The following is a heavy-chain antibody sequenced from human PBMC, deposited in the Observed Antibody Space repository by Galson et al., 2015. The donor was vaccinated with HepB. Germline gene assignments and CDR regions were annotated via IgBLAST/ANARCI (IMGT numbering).Heavy chain of an antibody. CDR3: ATPAGGHYSGYDQFDY. Sequence: SVKVSCKASGGTFSSYAISWMRQAPGQGLEWMGGIIPIFGTANYAQKFQGRVTITADESTSTAYMELSSLRSEDTAVYYCATPAGGHYSGYDQFDYWGQGTLVTVSS. V-gene: IGHV1-69*13. D-gene: IGHD5-12*01. CDR2: IIPIFGTA. J-gene: IGHJ4*02. CDR1: GGTFSSYA.